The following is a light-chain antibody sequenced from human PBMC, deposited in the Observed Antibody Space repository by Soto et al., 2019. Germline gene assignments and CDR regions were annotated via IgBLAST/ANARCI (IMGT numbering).Light chain of an antibody. Sequence: ETVMTQSPATLSLSPGERATLSCRASQSVSTKLVWYQQKPGQAPRFLIYGASTRATGIPARFRGSGSGTDFTLTVSSLRSEDSAVYYCQQYNYWPITFGQGTRLEIK. J-gene: IGKJ5*01. CDR1: QSVSTK. CDR2: GAS. CDR3: QQYNYWPIT. V-gene: IGKV3-15*01.